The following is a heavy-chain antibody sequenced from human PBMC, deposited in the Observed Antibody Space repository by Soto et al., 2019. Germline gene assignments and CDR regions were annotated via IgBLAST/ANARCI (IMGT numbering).Heavy chain of an antibody. D-gene: IGHD6-19*01. V-gene: IGHV3-53*04. Sequence: EVQLVESGGGLVQPGGSLRLSCAASGFTVSSNYMSWVRQAPGKGLEWVSVIYSGGSTYYADSVKGRFTISRHNSKNTLYLQMNSLRAEDTAVYYCARGHSSGWYDFDAFDIWGQGTMVTVSS. CDR3: ARGHSSGWYDFDAFDI. J-gene: IGHJ3*02. CDR1: GFTVSSNY. CDR2: IYSGGST.